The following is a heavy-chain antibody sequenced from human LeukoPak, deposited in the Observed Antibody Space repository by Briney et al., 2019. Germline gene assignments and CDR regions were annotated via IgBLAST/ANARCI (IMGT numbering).Heavy chain of an antibody. V-gene: IGHV4-34*01. CDR2: INHSGST. Sequence: PSETLSLTCGVYGGSFSDYYWTWIRQPPGKGLEWIGDINHSGSTNYNPSLKSRVTISVDTSKNHFSLKLTSVTAADTAVYYCVRFWKDNYGYQRQFYFDYWGQGTLVTVSS. CDR3: VRFWKDNYGYQRQFYFDY. CDR1: GGSFSDYY. D-gene: IGHD5-18*01. J-gene: IGHJ4*02.